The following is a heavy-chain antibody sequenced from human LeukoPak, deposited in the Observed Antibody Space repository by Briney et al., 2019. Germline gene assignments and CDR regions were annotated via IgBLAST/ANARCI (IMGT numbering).Heavy chain of an antibody. J-gene: IGHJ3*02. D-gene: IGHD4-17*01. V-gene: IGHV3-53*01. CDR2: IYAGGST. CDR1: GFTVSSSY. CDR3: ARGKAVTGFDI. Sequence: GGSLRLSCAASGFTVSSSYMSWVRQAPGKGLEWISVIYAGGSTYYADSVKGRFTISRDSSKNTLYPQMNSPRAEDTAVYYCARGKAVTGFDIWGQGTMVTVSS.